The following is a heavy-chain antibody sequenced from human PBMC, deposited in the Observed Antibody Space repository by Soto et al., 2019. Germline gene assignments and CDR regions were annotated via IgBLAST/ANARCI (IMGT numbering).Heavy chain of an antibody. CDR1: SGSFIGYY. V-gene: IGHV4-34*01. CDR3: ARHGGYYFDY. CDR2: IYHGLSI. D-gene: IGHD3-16*01. J-gene: IGHJ4*02. Sequence: SETLSLTCAFYSGSFIGYYWSWIRQPPGKGLEWIGEIYHGLSIVYNPSLKSRVTISGDSSKNQFSLKLSSVTAADTAVYYCARHGGYYFDYWGQGTLVTVSS.